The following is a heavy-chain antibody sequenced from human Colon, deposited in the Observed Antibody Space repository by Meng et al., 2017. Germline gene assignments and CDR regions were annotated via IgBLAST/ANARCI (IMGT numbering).Heavy chain of an antibody. CDR3: ARGTGDIRVGFDY. V-gene: IGHV3-21*04. J-gene: IGHJ4*02. D-gene: IGHD7-27*01. Sequence: EGQLVESGGGLVKPGGSLRLSCAASGFTFSRYNMNWVRQAPGKGLEWVSSISGSRNYIYYADSVKGRFTISRDNAENSLYLQMNSLRAEDTAVYYCARGTGDIRVGFDYWGQGTLVTVSS. CDR2: ISGSRNYI. CDR1: GFTFSRYN.